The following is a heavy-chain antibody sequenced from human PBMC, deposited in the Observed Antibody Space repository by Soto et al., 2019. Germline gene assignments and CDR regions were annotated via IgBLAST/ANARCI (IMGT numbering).Heavy chain of an antibody. D-gene: IGHD1-26*01. CDR2: IYHSGST. V-gene: IGHV4-30-2*01. J-gene: IGHJ6*02. Sequence: QLQLQESGSGLVKPSQTLSLTCAVSGGSVTSGGHSWSLIRQPPGKGLEWIGNIYHSGSTYYNPSLKSRVTISIDRSKIQISLNLSSVTAADTAVYYCARDGRYGMDVWGQGTTVTVS. CDR3: ARDGRYGMDV. CDR1: GGSVTSGGHS.